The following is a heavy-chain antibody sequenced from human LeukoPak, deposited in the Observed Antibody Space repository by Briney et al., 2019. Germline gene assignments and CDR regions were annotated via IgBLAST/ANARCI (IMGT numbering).Heavy chain of an antibody. CDR2: ISHGGTT. D-gene: IGHD2/OR15-2a*01. Sequence: PPGTLSLTCGVSGGSIDITNYWSWVRQAPGKGLEWIGEISHGGTTNYNPSLRSRVAMSLDRANNQFSLSLTSVTAAHTAVYYCTRENRPFCPFAYWGQGVLVTVSS. V-gene: IGHV4-4*03. J-gene: IGHJ4*02. CDR3: TRENRPFCPFAY. CDR1: GGSIDITNY.